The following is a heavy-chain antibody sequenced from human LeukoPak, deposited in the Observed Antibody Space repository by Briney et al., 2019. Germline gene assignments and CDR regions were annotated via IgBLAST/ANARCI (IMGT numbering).Heavy chain of an antibody. CDR2: VYYSGST. D-gene: IGHD1-26*01. Sequence: PSETLSLTCAVSGYSISSGYYWGWIRQPPGKGLEWIGSVYYSGSTYFNPSLKSRVSISVDTSKNQFSLNLSSVTAADTAVYYCARLRRSSGSYQEWGQGALVTVSS. V-gene: IGHV4-38-2*01. CDR3: ARLRRSSGSYQE. CDR1: GYSISSGYY. J-gene: IGHJ4*02.